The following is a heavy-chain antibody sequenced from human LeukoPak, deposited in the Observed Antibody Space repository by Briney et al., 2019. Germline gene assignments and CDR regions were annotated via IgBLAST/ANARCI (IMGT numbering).Heavy chain of an antibody. J-gene: IGHJ4*02. D-gene: IGHD6-13*01. CDR2: ISPAGGTT. CDR1: GFTFSNYA. V-gene: IGHV3-23*01. CDR3: AKSRSGSSNWALRIFDN. Sequence: RGSLRLSCAASGFTFSNYAMHWVRQAPGRGLEWVSSISPAGGTTYYADSVKGRFTISRDNSKNTLYVQMSSLRVEDTAVYYCAKSRSGSSNWALRIFDNWGQGTLVSVSS.